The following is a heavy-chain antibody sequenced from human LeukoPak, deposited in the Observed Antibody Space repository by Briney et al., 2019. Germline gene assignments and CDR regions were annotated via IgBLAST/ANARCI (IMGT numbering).Heavy chain of an antibody. CDR3: ARLAMVRGVASIYYFDY. CDR1: GGSISSYY. Sequence: PSETLSLTCTVSGGSISSYYWSWIRQPPGKGLEWIGYIYYSGGTNYNPSLKSRVTISVDTSKNQFSLKLSSVTAADTAVYYCARLAMVRGVASIYYFDYWGQGTLVTVSS. J-gene: IGHJ4*02. CDR2: IYYSGGT. V-gene: IGHV4-59*08. D-gene: IGHD3-10*01.